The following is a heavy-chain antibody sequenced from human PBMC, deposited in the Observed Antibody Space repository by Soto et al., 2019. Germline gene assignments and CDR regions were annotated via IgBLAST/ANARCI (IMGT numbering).Heavy chain of an antibody. J-gene: IGHJ5*02. CDR2: IYYSGST. Sequence: SETLSLTCTVSGGSISSSSYYWGWIRQPPGKGLEWIGSIYYSGSTNYNPSLKSRVTISVDTSKNQFSLKLSSVTAADTAVYYCARAKAPLYSSSWYWFDPWGQGTLVTVSS. V-gene: IGHV4-39*07. CDR1: GGSISSSSYY. CDR3: ARAKAPLYSSSWYWFDP. D-gene: IGHD6-13*01.